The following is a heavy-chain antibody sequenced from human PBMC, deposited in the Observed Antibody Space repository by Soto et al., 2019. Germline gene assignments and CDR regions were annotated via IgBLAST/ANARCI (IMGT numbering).Heavy chain of an antibody. CDR1: GGTFSSYA. D-gene: IGHD3-22*01. J-gene: IGHJ4*02. CDR2: IIPIFGTA. CDR3: ARVDYYDSSGYYFPFDY. V-gene: IGHV1-69*13. Sequence: SVKVSCKASGGTFSSYAISWVRQAPGQGLEWMGGIIPIFGTANYAQKFQGRVTITADESTSTAYMELSSLRSEDTAVYYCARVDYYDSSGYYFPFDYWGQGTLVTVS.